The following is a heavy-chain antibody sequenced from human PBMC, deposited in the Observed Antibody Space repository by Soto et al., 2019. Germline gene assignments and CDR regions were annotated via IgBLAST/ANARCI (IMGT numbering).Heavy chain of an antibody. D-gene: IGHD1-7*01. CDR3: ATIFGPSITGTTFFYYYYGMDV. CDR2: FDPEDGET. CDR1: GYTLTELS. Sequence: QVQLVQSGAEVKKPGASVKVSCKVSGYTLTELSMHWVRQAPGKGLEWMGGFDPEDGETIYAQKFQGRVTMTEDKSTDTAYMELSSLRSEDTAVYYCATIFGPSITGTTFFYYYYGMDVWGQGTTVTVSS. V-gene: IGHV1-24*01. J-gene: IGHJ6*02.